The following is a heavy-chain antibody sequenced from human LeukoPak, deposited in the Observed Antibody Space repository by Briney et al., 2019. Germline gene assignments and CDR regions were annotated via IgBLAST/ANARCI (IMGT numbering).Heavy chain of an antibody. Sequence: PGGSLRLSCAASGFTFSSYSMNWVRQAPGKGLEWVSSISSSSSYIYYADSVTGRFTISRDNAKNSLYLQMNSLRAEDTAVYYCARDVDTAMVLQLDYWGQGTLVTVSS. CDR3: ARDVDTAMVLQLDY. D-gene: IGHD5-18*01. V-gene: IGHV3-21*01. J-gene: IGHJ4*02. CDR2: ISSSSSYI. CDR1: GFTFSSYS.